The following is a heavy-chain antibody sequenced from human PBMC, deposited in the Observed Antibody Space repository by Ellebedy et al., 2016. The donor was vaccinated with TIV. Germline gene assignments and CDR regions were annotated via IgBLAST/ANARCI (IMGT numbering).Heavy chain of an antibody. CDR2: IYYSGSA. D-gene: IGHD1-20*01. V-gene: IGHV4-30-4*01. Sequence: MPSETLSLTCTVPGGSINSGDYYWSWIRQPPGMGLEWVVYIYYSGSAYYNSSLKGRVKISVDRSKKQISLELNSVTAADTAVYFCARGLTGNAFDIWGQGTMVTVSS. CDR3: ARGLTGNAFDI. CDR1: GGSINSGDYY. J-gene: IGHJ3*02.